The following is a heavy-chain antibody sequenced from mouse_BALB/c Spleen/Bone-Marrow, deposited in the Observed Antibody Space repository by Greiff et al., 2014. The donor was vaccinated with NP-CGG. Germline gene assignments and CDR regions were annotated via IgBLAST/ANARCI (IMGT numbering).Heavy chain of an antibody. Sequence: EVQVVESGGDLVKPGGSLKLSCAASGFTFSDFYMFWFRQTPEKRLEWVATIGDGGTYTYYPDSVKGRFTISRDNAKNNLYLQMSSLKSEDTAMYYCARSGERYGAMDYWGQGTSVTVSS. CDR2: IGDGGTYT. CDR3: ARSGERYGAMDY. D-gene: IGHD1-1*02. CDR1: GFTFSDFY. J-gene: IGHJ4*01. V-gene: IGHV5-4*02.